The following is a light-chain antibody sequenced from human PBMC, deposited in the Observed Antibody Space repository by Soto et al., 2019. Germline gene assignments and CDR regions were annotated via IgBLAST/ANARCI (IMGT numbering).Light chain of an antibody. Sequence: DIQMTQSPSTLSASVGDRVTITCRASQSISGWLAWYQQKRWKHPKLLIYKSSRLDSGVASRFSGSGSGTEFTLTISSLQPDDFATFYCQQYNNYGSWTFGQGTKVEIK. V-gene: IGKV1-5*03. CDR1: QSISGW. CDR2: KSS. J-gene: IGKJ1*01. CDR3: QQYNNYGSWT.